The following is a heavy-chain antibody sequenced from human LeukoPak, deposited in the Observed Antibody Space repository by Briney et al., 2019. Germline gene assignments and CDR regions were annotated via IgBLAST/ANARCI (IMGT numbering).Heavy chain of an antibody. CDR1: GFTFSSYA. Sequence: GGSLRLSCAASGFTFSSYAMSWVRQAPGKGLEWVSSISGSDGTTYYADSVKGRFTISRDNSKYTLSLQMNSLRAEDTAVYYCAKDAPYYDILTGKGVPAYYMDVWGKGTTVTVSS. CDR3: AKDAPYYDILTGKGVPAYYMDV. CDR2: ISGSDGTT. V-gene: IGHV3-23*01. J-gene: IGHJ6*03. D-gene: IGHD3-9*01.